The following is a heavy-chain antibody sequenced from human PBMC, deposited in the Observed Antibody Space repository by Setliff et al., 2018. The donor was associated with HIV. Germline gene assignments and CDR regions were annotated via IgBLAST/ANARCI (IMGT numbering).Heavy chain of an antibody. CDR2: IGGSSGRT. D-gene: IGHD4-17*01. CDR1: GVSLNYYA. J-gene: IGHJ4*02. V-gene: IGHV3-23*01. Sequence: GGSLRLSCVAPGVSLNYYAFSWVRQAPGRGLEWVSTIGGSSGRTDYAHSVKGRFTISRDLSTSMVFLQMDSLRAEDTALHYCAKGPKYRDIAYHFESWGPGTQVTVSS. CDR3: AKGPKYRDIAYHFES.